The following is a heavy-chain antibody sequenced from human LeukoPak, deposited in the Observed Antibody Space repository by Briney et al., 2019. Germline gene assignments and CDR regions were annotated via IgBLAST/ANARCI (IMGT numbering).Heavy chain of an antibody. J-gene: IGHJ3*01. V-gene: IGHV3-30*02. CDR1: GFSFSSYG. D-gene: IGHD1-26*01. Sequence: PGGSLRLSCAASGFSFSSYGMHWVRQAPGKGLEWVAFIRFDGSTKYYVDSVEGRFIISRDNSKNTLYLQMNGLRAEDTAVFYCARDSGNYFPDSFDLRGRGTMVTISS. CDR3: ARDSGNYFPDSFDL. CDR2: IRFDGSTK.